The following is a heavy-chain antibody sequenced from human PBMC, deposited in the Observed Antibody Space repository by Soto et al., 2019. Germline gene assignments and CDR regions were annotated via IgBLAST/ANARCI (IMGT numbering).Heavy chain of an antibody. CDR2: IIPILNSP. D-gene: IGHD2-21*01. CDR1: GGTFGSYA. J-gene: IGHJ6*02. V-gene: IGHV1-69*13. Sequence: GASVKVSCKASGGTFGSYAITWVRRAPGLGLEWLGGIIPILNSPAYAQKFQARVVITADEITNTAYMELNSLRFDDTAVYYCAREAPYCTSATCPKFYDMDVWGQGTTVTVSS. CDR3: AREAPYCTSATCPKFYDMDV.